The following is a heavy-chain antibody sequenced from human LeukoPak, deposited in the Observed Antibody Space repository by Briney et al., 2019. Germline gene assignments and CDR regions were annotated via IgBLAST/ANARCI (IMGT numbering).Heavy chain of an antibody. CDR2: ISKDGSDK. Sequence: GGSLRLSCEASGFTFISYGMHWVRQAPGKGLEWVAIISKDGSDKNYADSVKGRFIISRDNSKNTLYLQMSSLRAEDTAVYYCAKEYDGYWGQGTLVTVSS. J-gene: IGHJ4*02. CDR1: GFTFISYG. V-gene: IGHV3-30*18. CDR3: AKEYDGY. D-gene: IGHD2-8*01.